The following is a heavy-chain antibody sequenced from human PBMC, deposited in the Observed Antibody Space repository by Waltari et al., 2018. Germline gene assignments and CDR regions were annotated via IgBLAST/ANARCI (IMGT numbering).Heavy chain of an antibody. Sequence: QVQLVQSGAEVKKPGSSVKVSCKASGGTFSSNAISWVRQAPGQGLEGMGGSNPMLGAADYAQNFQGRVTITAEESTSTAYMELSSLRSEDTAVYYCAMEGKTYYSQQPYYFDYWGQGTLVTVSS. CDR3: AMEGKTYYSQQPYYFDY. J-gene: IGHJ4*02. CDR2: SNPMLGAA. CDR1: GGTFSSNA. V-gene: IGHV1-69*01. D-gene: IGHD3-10*01.